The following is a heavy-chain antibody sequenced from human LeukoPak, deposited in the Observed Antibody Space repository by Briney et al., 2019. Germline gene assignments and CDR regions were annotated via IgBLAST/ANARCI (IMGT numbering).Heavy chain of an antibody. CDR3: ASTFGGVIAQGY. V-gene: IGHV4-59*12. CDR1: GGSISSYY. CDR2: IYYSGST. J-gene: IGHJ4*02. Sequence: SETLSLTCTVSGGSISSYYWSWIRQPPGKGLEWIGYIYYSGSTNYNPSLKSRVTISVDTSKNQFSLKLSSVTAADTAVYYCASTFGGVIAQGYWGQGTLVTVSS. D-gene: IGHD3-16*02.